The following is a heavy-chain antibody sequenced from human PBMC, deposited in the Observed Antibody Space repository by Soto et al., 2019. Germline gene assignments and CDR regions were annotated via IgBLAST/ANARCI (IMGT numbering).Heavy chain of an antibody. CDR1: GFIFSSYA. J-gene: IGHJ4*02. Sequence: GGSLRLSCEASGFIFSSYAMNWVRQAPGKGLQWVSSITGSSDYTSYIASVKRPFPISRDNSKIVLYLQMNSLRAEDTAVYFCAKEQTTGANYALDYWSQGTLVTVAS. D-gene: IGHD3-16*01. V-gene: IGHV3-23*01. CDR2: ITGSSDYT. CDR3: AKEQTTGANYALDY.